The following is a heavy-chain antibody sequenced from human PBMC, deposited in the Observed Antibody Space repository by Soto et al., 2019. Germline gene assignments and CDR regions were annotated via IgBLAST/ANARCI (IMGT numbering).Heavy chain of an antibody. D-gene: IGHD2-15*01. V-gene: IGHV4-59*01. CDR3: ARLQCSGGRCYLGGCYAP. Sequence: QVQLQESGPGLVKPSETLSLTCTVSGGSISSYYWSWIRQPPGKGLEWIGYIYYSGRTNYNPSLKRRVARSVDTSKSQFSLPLSSVPAADRAVYYLARLQCSGGRCYLGGCYAPWGQGTLVTVSS. CDR1: GGSISSYY. J-gene: IGHJ5*02. CDR2: IYYSGRT.